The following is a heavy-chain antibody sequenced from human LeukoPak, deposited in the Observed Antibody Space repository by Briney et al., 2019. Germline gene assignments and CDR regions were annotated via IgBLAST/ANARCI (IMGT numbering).Heavy chain of an antibody. Sequence: GGSLRLSYAASGFTFNSYSMNWVRQAPGKGLEWISYINSNSRTIHYADSVKGRFTISRDNAKNSLYLQMNTLRAEDTAVYYCARMPLEIVTNFLDSWGQGTRVTVSS. V-gene: IGHV3-48*04. CDR3: ARMPLEIVTNFLDS. D-gene: IGHD4-11*01. J-gene: IGHJ4*02. CDR1: GFTFNSYS. CDR2: INSNSRTI.